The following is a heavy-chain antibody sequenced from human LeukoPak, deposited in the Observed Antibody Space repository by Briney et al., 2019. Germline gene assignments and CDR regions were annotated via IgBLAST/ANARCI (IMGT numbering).Heavy chain of an antibody. CDR1: GFTFSSYW. J-gene: IGHJ4*02. CDR3: AKDSSVGTFDL. V-gene: IGHV3-74*01. CDR2: INSDGSST. Sequence: GGSLRLSCAASGFTFSSYWMHWDRQAPGKGLVWVSRINSDGSSTSYADSVKGRFTFSRDDSKNTLYLQMDSLRAEDTAVYYCAKDSSVGTFDLWGQGTLVTVS. D-gene: IGHD5-12*01.